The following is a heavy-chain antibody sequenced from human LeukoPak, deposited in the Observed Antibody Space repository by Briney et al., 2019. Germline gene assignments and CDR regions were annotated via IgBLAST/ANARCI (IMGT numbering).Heavy chain of an antibody. CDR3: ARDSGSYYYYMDV. J-gene: IGHJ6*03. D-gene: IGHD1-26*01. V-gene: IGHV3-30*04. CDR1: GFTFSSYA. Sequence: GGSLRLSCAASGFTFSSYAMHWVRQAPGKGLEWVAVISYDGSNKYYADSVKGRFTISRDNSKNTLYLQMNSLRAEDTAVYYCARDSGSYYYYMDVWGKGTTVTVSS. CDR2: ISYDGSNK.